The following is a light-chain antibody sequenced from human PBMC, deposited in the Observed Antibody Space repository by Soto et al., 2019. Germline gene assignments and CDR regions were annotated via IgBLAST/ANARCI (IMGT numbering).Light chain of an antibody. CDR2: EVS. CDR1: SSDVGGYNY. V-gene: IGLV2-14*01. CDR3: SSFTTSSTWV. J-gene: IGLJ3*02. Sequence: QSALTQPASVSGSPGQSVTISCTGTSSDVGGYNYVSWFQQYPGKARKLMIYEVSNRPSGVSNRFSGSKSGNTASLTISGLQAEDDADYFCSSFTTSSTWVFGGGTKLTVL.